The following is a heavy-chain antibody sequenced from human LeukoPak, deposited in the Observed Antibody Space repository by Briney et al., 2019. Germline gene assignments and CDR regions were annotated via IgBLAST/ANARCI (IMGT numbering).Heavy chain of an antibody. J-gene: IGHJ4*02. CDR3: ARSGPNRDKWDLFDY. V-gene: IGHV1-69*04. CDR2: IIPILGIA. D-gene: IGHD1-26*01. CDR1: GGTFSSYA. Sequence: ASVKVSCKASGGTFSSYAISWVRQAPGQGLEWMGRIIPILGIANYAQKFQGRVTITADKSTSTAYMELSSLRSEDTAVYYCARSGPNRDKWDLFDYWGQGTLVTVSS.